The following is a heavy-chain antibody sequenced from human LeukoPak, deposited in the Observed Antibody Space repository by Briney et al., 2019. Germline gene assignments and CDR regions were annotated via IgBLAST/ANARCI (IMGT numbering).Heavy chain of an antibody. J-gene: IGHJ4*02. CDR3: APAQGSTWYFDY. V-gene: IGHV1-2*02. D-gene: IGHD2-2*01. Sequence: ASVKVSCKACGYTFTRSGISWVRQAPGQRLEWMGWINPNSGGTNYAQKFQGRVTMTSDTSISTAYMEVSRLSSDDTAVYYCAPAQGSTWYFDYWGQGTLVTVSS. CDR2: INPNSGGT. CDR1: GYTFTRSG.